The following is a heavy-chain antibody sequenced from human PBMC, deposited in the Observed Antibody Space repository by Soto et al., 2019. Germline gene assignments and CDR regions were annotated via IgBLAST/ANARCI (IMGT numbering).Heavy chain of an antibody. J-gene: IGHJ3*02. CDR1: GGSFSGYY. D-gene: IGHD3-16*02. CDR2: INHSGST. V-gene: IGHV4-34*01. Sequence: PSETLSLTCAVYGGSFSGYYWSWIRQPPGKGLEWIGEINHSGSTNYNPSLKSRVTISVDTSKNQFSLKLSSVTAADTAVYYCARVGDYIWGSYRADAFDIWGQGTMVTVSS. CDR3: ARVGDYIWGSYRADAFDI.